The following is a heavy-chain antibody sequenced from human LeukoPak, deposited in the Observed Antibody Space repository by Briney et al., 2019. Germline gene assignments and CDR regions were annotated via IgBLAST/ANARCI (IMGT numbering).Heavy chain of an antibody. CDR1: GFIFNNYA. CDR2: ISSSSSYI. J-gene: IGHJ6*02. D-gene: IGHD6-13*01. CDR3: ARVGSSWYEPLYYYYYGMDV. Sequence: GRSLRLSCAGSGFIFNNYAMHWVRQPPGKGLEWVSSISSSSSYIYYADSVKGRSTISRDNAKNSLYLQMNSLRAEDTAVYYCARVGSSWYEPLYYYYYGMDVWGQGTTVTVSS. V-gene: IGHV3-21*01.